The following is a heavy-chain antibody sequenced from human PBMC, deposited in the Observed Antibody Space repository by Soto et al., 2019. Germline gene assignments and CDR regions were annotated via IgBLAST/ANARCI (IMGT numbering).Heavy chain of an antibody. V-gene: IGHV4-31*03. CDR2: IYYSGST. CDR1: GGSISSGGYY. Sequence: PSETLSLTCTVSGGSISSGGYYWSWIRQHPGKGLEWIGYIYYSGSTYYNPSLKSRVTISVDTSKNQFSLKLSSVTAADTAVYYCVRDSFDDYDSRFFDYWGQGTLVTVSS. D-gene: IGHD3-22*01. J-gene: IGHJ4*02. CDR3: VRDSFDDYDSRFFDY.